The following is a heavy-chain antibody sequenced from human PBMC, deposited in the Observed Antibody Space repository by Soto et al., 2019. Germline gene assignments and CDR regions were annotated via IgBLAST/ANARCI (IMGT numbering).Heavy chain of an antibody. CDR3: VRQGIDYLHGLVDV. J-gene: IGHJ6*02. CDR2: VYYTGDT. Sequence: QVQLQQSGPRLVKPSETLSLTCTVSSGPDRSHNWCWIRQPPGRGLEWIGYVYYTGDTAYNPSLRGRVTISADTSTNAISLTLNSVTAADTAVYYCVRQGIDYLHGLVDVWGQGTTGSVSS. D-gene: IGHD4-17*01. V-gene: IGHV4-59*08. CDR1: SGPDRSHN.